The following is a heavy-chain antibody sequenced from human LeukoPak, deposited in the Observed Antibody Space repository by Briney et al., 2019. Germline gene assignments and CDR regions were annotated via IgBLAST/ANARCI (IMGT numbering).Heavy chain of an antibody. V-gene: IGHV3-7*01. Sequence: GSLRLSCAASGFTLSNYWMNWVRQARGKGLEGVATIKQDGGEKYYVDSVKGRFTICRDNAENSLYLQMNRLRAEDTAVYYCARGSAENWGDYFDYWGQGTLVTVSS. CDR2: IKQDGGEK. J-gene: IGHJ4*02. CDR1: GFTLSNYW. D-gene: IGHD7-27*01. CDR3: ARGSAENWGDYFDY.